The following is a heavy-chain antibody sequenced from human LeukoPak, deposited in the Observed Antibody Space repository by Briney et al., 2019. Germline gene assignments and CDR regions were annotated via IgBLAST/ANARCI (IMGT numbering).Heavy chain of an antibody. CDR2: IRYEGSNK. D-gene: IGHD3-3*01. V-gene: IGHV3-30*02. Sequence: GGSLSLSCAASGFTSSSYGMHWVGQAPGRGREGVAFIRYEGSNKYYADSVKSRFSTSRDNSKNTLCLQMNSLRAEDTAAYYSAKEGVLRFFDPWGQGTLVTVSS. CDR1: GFTSSSYG. CDR3: AKEGVLRFFDP. J-gene: IGHJ5*02.